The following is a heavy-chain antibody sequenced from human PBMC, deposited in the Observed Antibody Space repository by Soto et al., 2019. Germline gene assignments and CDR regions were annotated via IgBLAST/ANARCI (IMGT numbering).Heavy chain of an antibody. CDR3: AKVPLSLKFYDY. J-gene: IGHJ4*02. V-gene: IGHV3-23*01. CDR1: GFTFSNYL. Sequence: PGGSLRLSCAASGFTFSNYLMNWVRQAPGKGLEWVSGISGSGTNTYYADSVKGRFTISRDNSKNTLYLQMNSLTAADTAIYYCAKVPLSLKFYDYWGQGTQDTVSS. CDR2: ISGSGTNT.